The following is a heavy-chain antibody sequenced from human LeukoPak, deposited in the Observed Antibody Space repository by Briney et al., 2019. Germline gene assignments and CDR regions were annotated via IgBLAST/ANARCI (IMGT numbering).Heavy chain of an antibody. D-gene: IGHD2-15*01. V-gene: IGHV3-21*06. CDR2: IDSRSNYI. CDR1: GFTFSTYA. Sequence: GGSLRLSCAASGFTFSTYAMNWIRQAPGKGLEWVSSIDSRSNYIHYADSVKGRFTISRDNANASLYLQMNSLRPEDAGVYYCAGGSALDPWGQGTLVTVSS. J-gene: IGHJ5*02. CDR3: AGGSALDP.